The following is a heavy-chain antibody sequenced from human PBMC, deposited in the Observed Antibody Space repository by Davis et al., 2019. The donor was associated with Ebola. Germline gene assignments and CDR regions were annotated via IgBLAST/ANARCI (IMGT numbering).Heavy chain of an antibody. Sequence: AASLMVSCKAAGYIFTSYAMHWVRQAPGQRLEWVGWINAGNGDTKYSQKFQGRVTITRDTSASTAYMELSSLRSEDTAVYYCARGETGTTGEDYWGQGTLVTVSS. CDR2: INAGNGDT. D-gene: IGHD1-1*01. V-gene: IGHV1-3*01. CDR3: ARGETGTTGEDY. CDR1: GYIFTSYA. J-gene: IGHJ4*02.